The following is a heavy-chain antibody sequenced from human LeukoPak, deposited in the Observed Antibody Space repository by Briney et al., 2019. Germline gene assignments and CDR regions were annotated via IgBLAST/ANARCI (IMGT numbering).Heavy chain of an antibody. CDR1: GYTFTGYY. V-gene: IGHV1-2*02. CDR2: INPNSGGT. Sequence: ASVKVSCKASGYTFTGYYMHWVRQAPGQGLEWMGWINPNSGGTNYAQKFQGRVTMTRDTSISTAYMELSRLRSDDTAVYYCAREPIAAAGTSDNWFDPWGQGTLVTVSS. D-gene: IGHD6-13*01. CDR3: AREPIAAAGTSDNWFDP. J-gene: IGHJ5*02.